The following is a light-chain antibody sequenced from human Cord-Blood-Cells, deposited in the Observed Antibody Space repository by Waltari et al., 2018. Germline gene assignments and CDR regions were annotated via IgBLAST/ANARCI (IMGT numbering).Light chain of an antibody. CDR2: AAS. Sequence: DIQMTQSPSSLSASVGDRVTITCRASQSISSYLHWYQQKPGKAPKLLIYAASSLQSGVQSRFRGSRSGTEFTLTISTLHPEDFAAYYWQQGYTTPPTFGGGTEVEIK. V-gene: IGKV1-39*01. CDR3: QQGYTTPPT. J-gene: IGKJ4*01. CDR1: QSISSY.